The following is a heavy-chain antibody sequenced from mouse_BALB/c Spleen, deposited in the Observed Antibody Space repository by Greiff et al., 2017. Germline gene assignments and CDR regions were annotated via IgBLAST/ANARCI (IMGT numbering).Heavy chain of an antibody. V-gene: IGHV1S137*01. CDR2: ISTYYGDA. CDR1: GYTFTDYA. Sequence: QVQLQQSGAELVRPGVSVKISCKGSGYTFTDYAMHWVKQSHAKSLEWIGVISTYYGDASYNQKFKGKATMTVDKSSSTAYMELARLTSEDSAIYYCARRRPWGNYAMDYWGQGTSVTVSS. J-gene: IGHJ4*01. CDR3: ARRRPWGNYAMDY.